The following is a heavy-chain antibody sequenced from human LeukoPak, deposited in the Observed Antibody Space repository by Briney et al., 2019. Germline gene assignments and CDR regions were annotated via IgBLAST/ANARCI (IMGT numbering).Heavy chain of an antibody. CDR1: GYSFTSYG. Sequence: ASVTVSCTASGYSFTSYGINWVRQAPGQGLEWMGWISAYNGNTNYAQKLQGRVTMTTDTSTSTAYMELRSLRSDDTAVYYCARPRTIPPNWFDPWGQGTLVTVSS. CDR2: ISAYNGNT. CDR3: ARPRTIPPNWFDP. J-gene: IGHJ5*02. V-gene: IGHV1-18*01.